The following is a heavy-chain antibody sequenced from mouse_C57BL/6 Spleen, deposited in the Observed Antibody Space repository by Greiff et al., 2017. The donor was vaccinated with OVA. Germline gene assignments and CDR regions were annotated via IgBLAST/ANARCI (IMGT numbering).Heavy chain of an antibody. D-gene: IGHD2-2*01. CDR1: GFNIKNTY. CDR2: IDPANGNT. Sequence: VQLQPSLAELVRPGASVKLSCTASGFNIKNTYMPWVKQRPEQGLEWIGRIDPANGNTKYAPKFQGKATITADTSSNTAYLQLSSLTSEDTAIYYCAAYGYDGYFDVWGTGTTVTVSS. J-gene: IGHJ1*03. V-gene: IGHV14-3*01. CDR3: AAYGYDGYFDV.